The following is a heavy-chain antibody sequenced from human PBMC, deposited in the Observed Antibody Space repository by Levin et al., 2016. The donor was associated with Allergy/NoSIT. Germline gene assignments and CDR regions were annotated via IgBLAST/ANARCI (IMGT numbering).Heavy chain of an antibody. CDR1: GYTFTGYY. Sequence: ASVKVSCKASGYTFTGYYMHWVRQAPGQGLEWMGWINPNSGGTNYAQKFQGRVTMTRDTSISTAYMELSRLRSDDTAVYYCARDIAAAGLTFDYWGQGTLVTVSS. CDR3: ARDIAAAGLTFDY. CDR2: INPNSGGT. J-gene: IGHJ4*02. D-gene: IGHD6-13*01. V-gene: IGHV1-2*02.